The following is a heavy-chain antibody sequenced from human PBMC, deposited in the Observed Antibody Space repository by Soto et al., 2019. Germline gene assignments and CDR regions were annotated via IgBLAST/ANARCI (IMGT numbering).Heavy chain of an antibody. CDR3: ARDRAVAVAGHDAFDI. CDR2: ISAYNGNT. V-gene: IGHV1-18*01. Sequence: ASAKVSCKASGYTFTSYGISWVRQAPGQGLEWMGWISAYNGNTNYAQKLQGRVTMTTDTSTSTAYMELRSLRSDDTAVYYCARDRAVAVAGHDAFDIWGQGTMVTVSS. CDR1: GYTFTSYG. D-gene: IGHD6-19*01. J-gene: IGHJ3*02.